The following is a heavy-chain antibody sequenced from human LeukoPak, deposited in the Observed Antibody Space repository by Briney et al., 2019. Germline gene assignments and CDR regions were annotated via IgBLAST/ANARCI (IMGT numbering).Heavy chain of an antibody. V-gene: IGHV3-15*01. CDR3: VVDIPGESRLFDY. Sequence: PGGSLRLSCAVSGFAFNTAWMSWVRQAPGQGLEWVGRIKSKASDGTVDYAAPVKGRFSISRDDSRNTLYLQMNSLKTEDTAVYYCVVDIPGESRLFDYWGQGTLVTVSS. D-gene: IGHD2-2*01. CDR2: IKSKASDGTV. CDR1: GFAFNTAW. J-gene: IGHJ4*02.